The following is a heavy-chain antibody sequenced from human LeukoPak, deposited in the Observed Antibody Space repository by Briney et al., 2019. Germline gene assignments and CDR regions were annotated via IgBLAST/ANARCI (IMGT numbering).Heavy chain of an antibody. Sequence: GGSLRLSCAASGFTFSSYSMNWVRQAPGKGLEWVSSISSSSSYIYYADSVKGRFTISRDNAKNSLYLQMNSLRAEDTAVYYCARWTATGTGYYYYGMDVWGKGTTVTVSS. CDR1: GFTFSSYS. CDR2: ISSSSSYI. D-gene: IGHD5-18*01. J-gene: IGHJ6*04. CDR3: ARWTATGTGYYYYGMDV. V-gene: IGHV3-21*01.